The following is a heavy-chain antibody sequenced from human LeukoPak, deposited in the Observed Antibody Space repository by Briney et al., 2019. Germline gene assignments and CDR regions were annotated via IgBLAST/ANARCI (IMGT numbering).Heavy chain of an antibody. CDR2: VGLSSGRT. D-gene: IGHD1-1*01. CDR3: ARDHNYAFDN. V-gene: IGHV3-48*04. J-gene: IGHJ4*02. CDR1: GFIFSDYS. Sequence: GGSLRLSCAASGFIFSDYSMNWVRQAPGKGLEWISYVGLSSGRTMYADSVKGRFTISGDNAKNSLYLQMNSLRVEDTAVYFCARDHNYAFDNWGQGILVTVSS.